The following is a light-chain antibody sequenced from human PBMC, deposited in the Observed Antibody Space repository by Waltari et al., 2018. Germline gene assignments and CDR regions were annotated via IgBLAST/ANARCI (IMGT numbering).Light chain of an antibody. CDR3: QQYYAFPRT. CDR2: AVS. V-gene: IGKV1-8*01. J-gene: IGKJ1*01. CDR1: QDIRTY. Sequence: AIRVTQSPSSLSASTGDSVTITCRASQDIRTYLGWYQQKPGKAPKLLLYAVSTFQSGVPSRFSGSGSGTDFALHIQNLQSEDFATYFCQQYYAFPRTFGQGTRVEV.